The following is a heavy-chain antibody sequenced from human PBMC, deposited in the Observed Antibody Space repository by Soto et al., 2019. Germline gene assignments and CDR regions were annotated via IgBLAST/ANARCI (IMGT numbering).Heavy chain of an antibody. CDR2: IYYRSKWFH. CDR1: GDSVSSNGAC. V-gene: IGHV6-1*01. Sequence: PSQTLSLTCVISGDSVSSNGACWNWIRQSPSRGLQWLGRIYYRSKWFHGYAASVESRMAINPDTSRNQFSLQLNYVTPEDTAVYYCARVHCSAGTCLDGLDFWGQGTTVTVSS. CDR3: ARVHCSAGTCLDGLDF. J-gene: IGHJ6*02. D-gene: IGHD2-15*01.